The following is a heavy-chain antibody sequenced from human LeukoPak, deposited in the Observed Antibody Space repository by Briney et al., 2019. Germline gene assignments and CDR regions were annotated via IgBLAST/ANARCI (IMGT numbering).Heavy chain of an antibody. Sequence: GGSLRLSCAASGFTFSSYSMNWVRQAPGKGLEWVSSISSSSSYIYYADSVKGRFTISRDNAKNSLYLQMNSLRAEDMALYYCAKDLRRYSSGWDAFDIWGQGTMVTVSS. CDR1: GFTFSSYS. CDR2: ISSSSSYI. D-gene: IGHD6-19*01. J-gene: IGHJ3*02. CDR3: AKDLRRYSSGWDAFDI. V-gene: IGHV3-21*04.